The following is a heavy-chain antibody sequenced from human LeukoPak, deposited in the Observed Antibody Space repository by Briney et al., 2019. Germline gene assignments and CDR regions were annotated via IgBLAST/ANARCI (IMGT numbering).Heavy chain of an antibody. Sequence: GGSLRLSCAASGFTFSSYSMNWVRQAPGKGLEWVSYISSSSSTIYYADSVKGRFTISRDNAKNSLYLQMNSLRAEDTAVYYCARVLWWDDFWSGYYGRDYYYYYMDVWGKGTTVTVSS. V-gene: IGHV3-48*01. J-gene: IGHJ6*03. D-gene: IGHD3-3*01. CDR3: ARVLWWDDFWSGYYGRDYYYYYMDV. CDR1: GFTFSSYS. CDR2: ISSSSSTI.